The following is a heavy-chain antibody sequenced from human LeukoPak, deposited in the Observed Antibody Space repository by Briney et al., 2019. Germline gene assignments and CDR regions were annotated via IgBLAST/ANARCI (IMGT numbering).Heavy chain of an antibody. D-gene: IGHD3-10*01. CDR1: GGSISSSSYY. CDR2: IYYSEST. J-gene: IGHJ4*02. V-gene: IGHV4-39*01. CDR3: ARHGSGSGRYYYFDY. Sequence: PSETLSLTCTVSGGSISSSSYYWGWIRQSPGTGLEWIGTIYYSESTYYNPSLKSRVTISEDTSKNQFSLKVTSVTAADTAVHYCARHGSGSGRYYYFDYWGQGTLVTVSS.